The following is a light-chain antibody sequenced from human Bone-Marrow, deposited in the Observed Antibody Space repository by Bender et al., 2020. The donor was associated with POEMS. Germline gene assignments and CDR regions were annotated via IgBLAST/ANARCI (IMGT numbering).Light chain of an antibody. CDR1: DLGDKY. J-gene: IGLJ2*01. CDR2: QDT. V-gene: IGLV3-1*01. CDR3: QAWDTYSVI. Sequence: SYEVTQSPPVSVSPGQTASITCSGDDLGDKYVAWYQQKPGQSPVLVIYQDTKRPSGIPERFSGSNSGNTATLTISGTQAMDEADYYCQAWDTYSVIFGGGTKLTVL.